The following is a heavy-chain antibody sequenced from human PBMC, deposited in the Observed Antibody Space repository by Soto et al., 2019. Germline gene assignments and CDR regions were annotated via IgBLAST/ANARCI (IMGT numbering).Heavy chain of an antibody. CDR1: GFTFSSYA. D-gene: IGHD5-18*01. CDR3: AREPLRATAIVLWYFDR. CDR2: IAYDGSNK. J-gene: IGHJ2*01. Sequence: GGSLRLSCAASGFTFSSYAMHWVRQAPGKGLEWVAVIAYDGSNKYYADSVKGRFTISRDNSKNTLYLQMNSLRAEDTAVYYSAREPLRATAIVLWYFDRWGRGTQVTVTS. V-gene: IGHV3-30-3*01.